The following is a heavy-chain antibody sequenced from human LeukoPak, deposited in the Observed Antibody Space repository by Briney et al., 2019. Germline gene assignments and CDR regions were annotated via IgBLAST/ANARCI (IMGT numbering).Heavy chain of an antibody. V-gene: IGHV3-66*01. D-gene: IGHD3-10*01. CDR1: GFTVSNND. J-gene: IGHJ4*02. Sequence: GGSLRLSCAASGFTVSNNDMSWVRHAPGKGLEWVSVIYSGGSRYYSDSVKGRFTISRDNFKNTLYLQMNSLTAEDTAVYFCARAFQYGSGSYPYSLWGQGTLVTVSS. CDR3: ARAFQYGSGSYPYSL. CDR2: IYSGGSR.